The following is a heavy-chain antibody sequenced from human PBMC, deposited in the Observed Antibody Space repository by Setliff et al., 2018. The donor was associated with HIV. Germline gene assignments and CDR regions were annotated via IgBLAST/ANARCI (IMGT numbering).Heavy chain of an antibody. Sequence: SETLSLTCTVSGGSISSSSYYWGWIRQPPGKGLEWIESIYYSGSTFYNPSLKSRLTISVDTSKKQFSLKLSSVTAADTSVYYCARGYAFDMWGQGTMVTVSS. CDR1: GGSISSSSYY. CDR3: ARGYAFDM. CDR2: IYYSGST. V-gene: IGHV4-39*01. J-gene: IGHJ3*02.